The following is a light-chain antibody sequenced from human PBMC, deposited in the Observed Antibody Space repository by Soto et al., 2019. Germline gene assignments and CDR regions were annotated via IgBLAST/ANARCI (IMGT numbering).Light chain of an antibody. Sequence: QSALTQPASVSGSPGQSITISCTGTSSDVGNYKYVSWYQQHPGKAPKLMIYEVSNRPSGVSNRFSGSKSGNTASLTISGLQAEDETDYYCFSSTSSGTYVVGTGTKLTVL. CDR2: EVS. V-gene: IGLV2-14*01. CDR3: FSSTSSGTYV. J-gene: IGLJ1*01. CDR1: SSDVGNYKY.